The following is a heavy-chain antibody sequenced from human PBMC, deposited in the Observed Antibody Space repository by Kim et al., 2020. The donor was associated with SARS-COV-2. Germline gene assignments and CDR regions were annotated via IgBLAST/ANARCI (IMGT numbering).Heavy chain of an antibody. D-gene: IGHD6-19*01. J-gene: IGHJ3*02. CDR2: IDPSDSYT. V-gene: IGHV5-10-1*01. Sequence: GESLKISCKGSGYSFTSYWISWVRQIPGKGLEWMGRIDPSDSYTNYSPSFQGHVTISADKSISTAYLQWSSLKASDTAMYYCARQELWLASHDAFDIWGQGTMVTVSS. CDR3: ARQELWLASHDAFDI. CDR1: GYSFTSYW.